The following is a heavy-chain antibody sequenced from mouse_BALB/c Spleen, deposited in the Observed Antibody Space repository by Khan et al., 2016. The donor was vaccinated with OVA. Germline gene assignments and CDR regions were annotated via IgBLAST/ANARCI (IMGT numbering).Heavy chain of an antibody. CDR1: GYTFTTYW. Sequence: QVQLQQSGAELAKPGASVKMSCKASGYTFTTYWMHWIKQRPGQGLEWIGYINPNTGYNECAQKFKDKATLTADTSSRTAYMQLSSLTSEDAAVYYCATSGHDGGNYYCGMDYWGQGTSVTVSS. J-gene: IGHJ4*01. V-gene: IGHV1-7*01. D-gene: IGHD2-1*01. CDR3: ATSGHDGGNYYCGMDY. CDR2: INPNTGYN.